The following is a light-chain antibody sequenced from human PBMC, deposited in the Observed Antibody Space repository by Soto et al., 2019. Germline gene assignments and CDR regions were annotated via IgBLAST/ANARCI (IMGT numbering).Light chain of an antibody. CDR3: QQYGSSPIT. J-gene: IGKJ5*01. Sequence: EIVMTQSPATLSVSPGDIATLSCRASQSIRRNLAWYQQKPGQAPRLLIYGASSRATGIPDRFSGSWSGTDCTLTISRLEPEDVAVYYCQQYGSSPITFGQGTRLEIK. V-gene: IGKV3-20*01. CDR1: QSIRRN. CDR2: GAS.